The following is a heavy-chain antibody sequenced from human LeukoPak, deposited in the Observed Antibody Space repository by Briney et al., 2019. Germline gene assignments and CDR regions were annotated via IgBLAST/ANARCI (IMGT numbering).Heavy chain of an antibody. CDR3: AKDRGDYTNWFDP. D-gene: IGHD4-17*01. CDR2: ISGSGGST. V-gene: IGHV3-23*01. CDR1: GFTFSSYD. J-gene: IGHJ5*02. Sequence: PGGSLRLSCAASGFTFSSYDMSWVRQAPGKGLEWVSAISGSGGSTYYADSVKGRFTISRDNSKNTLYLQMNSPRPEDTAIYYCAKDRGDYTNWFDPWGQGTLVTVSS.